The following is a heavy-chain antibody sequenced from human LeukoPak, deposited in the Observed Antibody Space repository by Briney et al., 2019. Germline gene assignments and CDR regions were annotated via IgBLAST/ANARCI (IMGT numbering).Heavy chain of an antibody. D-gene: IGHD3-10*01. J-gene: IGHJ6*03. CDR2: IYYSGST. Sequence: SETLSLTCTVSGGSISSGDYYWSWIRQPPGKGPEWIGYIYYSGSTYYNPSLKSRVTISVDTSKNQFSLKLSSVTAADTAVYYCARVLMVRDLVHGRSYYYYMDVWGKGTTVTVSS. CDR1: GGSISSGDYY. V-gene: IGHV4-30-4*08. CDR3: ARVLMVRDLVHGRSYYYYMDV.